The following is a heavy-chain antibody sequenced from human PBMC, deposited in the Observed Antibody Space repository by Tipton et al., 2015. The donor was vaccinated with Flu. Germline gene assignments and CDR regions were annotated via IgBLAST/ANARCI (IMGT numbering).Heavy chain of an antibody. CDR2: MHYRGRS. CDR3: ARWDSSYTEDTYFDY. Sequence: TLSLTCTVSGASISGDFWTWIRQPPGKGLEWIGYMHYRGRSNYNPSLRSRVTISVDTSKNQLSLTLSSVTAADAAVYYCARWDSSYTEDTYFDYWGQGALVTVSS. D-gene: IGHD3-3*01. CDR1: GASISGDF. J-gene: IGHJ4*02. V-gene: IGHV4-59*01.